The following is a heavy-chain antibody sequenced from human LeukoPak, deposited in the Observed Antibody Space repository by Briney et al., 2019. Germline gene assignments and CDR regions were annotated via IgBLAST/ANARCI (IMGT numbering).Heavy chain of an antibody. CDR3: ARALGCSSTSCYRSDP. CDR1: GFTFSSYT. V-gene: IGHV3-30*04. J-gene: IGHJ5*02. CDR2: ISYDGSNK. Sequence: GGSLRLSCAASGFTFSSYTLHWVRQAPGKGLEWVAVISYDGSNKHYADSVKGRFTISRDNSKNTLYLQMNSLRAEDTAVYYCARALGCSSTSCYRSDPWGQGTLVTVSS. D-gene: IGHD2-2*01.